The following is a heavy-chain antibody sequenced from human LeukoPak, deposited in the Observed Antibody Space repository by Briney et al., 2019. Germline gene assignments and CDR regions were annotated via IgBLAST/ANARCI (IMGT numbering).Heavy chain of an antibody. CDR1: GFTFGDYS. D-gene: IGHD2-21*02. CDR3: TRGQTLPGARYYFDH. V-gene: IGHV3-49*03. J-gene: IGHJ4*02. CDR2: VRSKASGETT. Sequence: GGSLRLSCTTSGFTFGDYSINWIRQAPGKGLEWVSLVRSKASGETTEYAASVEGRFTVSRDDSRTIAYLQMNSLRTEDTAFYFCTRGQTLPGARYYFDHWGRGTLATVSS.